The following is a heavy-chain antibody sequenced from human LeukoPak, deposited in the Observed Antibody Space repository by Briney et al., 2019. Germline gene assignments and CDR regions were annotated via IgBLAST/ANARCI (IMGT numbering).Heavy chain of an antibody. CDR1: EFTFSNFG. J-gene: IGHJ4*02. D-gene: IGHD6-25*01. CDR3: AKDEAMYSSGPLEY. CDR2: ISSDGRNG. V-gene: IGHV3-30*18. Sequence: GGSLRLSCIASEFTFSNFGMHWVRQAPDKGLEWVAMISSDGRNGYYVDSVRGRFTISRDTSKNTLNLQMDSLRGEDTAVYYCAKDEAMYSSGPLEYWGQGTLVTVSS.